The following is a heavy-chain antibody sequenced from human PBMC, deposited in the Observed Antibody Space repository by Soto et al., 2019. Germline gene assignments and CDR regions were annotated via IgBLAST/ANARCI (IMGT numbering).Heavy chain of an antibody. CDR2: ISSSSSTI. Sequence: QPGGSLRLSCAASGFTFSSYSMNWVRQAPGKGLEWVSYISSSSSTIYYADSVKGRFTISRDNAKNSLYLQMNSLRAEDTAVYYCARDPGYCTNGVCVEEKGVYYFDYWGQGTLVTVSS. J-gene: IGHJ4*02. CDR1: GFTFSSYS. D-gene: IGHD2-8*01. CDR3: ARDPGYCTNGVCVEEKGVYYFDY. V-gene: IGHV3-48*01.